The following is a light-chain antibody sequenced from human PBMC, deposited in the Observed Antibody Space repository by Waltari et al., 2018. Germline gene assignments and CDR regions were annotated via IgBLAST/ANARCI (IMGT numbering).Light chain of an antibody. V-gene: IGLV2-23*01. CDR1: STAIGNYDL. CDR3: FSFVAANSFV. CDR2: GAT. Sequence: QSALTQPAPVSGSPGQSITLPCTGTSTAIGNYDLVSWYQQRPGEAPKLLMYGATKRPSGVSNRFSGSKSGKTASLTISGLQTEDEADYYCFSFVAANSFVFGPGTKVTVL. J-gene: IGLJ1*01.